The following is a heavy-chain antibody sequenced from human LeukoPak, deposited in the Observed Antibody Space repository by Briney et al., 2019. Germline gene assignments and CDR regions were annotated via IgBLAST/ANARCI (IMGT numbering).Heavy chain of an antibody. J-gene: IGHJ4*02. CDR2: ISSSSSYI. D-gene: IGHD2-21*02. V-gene: IGHV3-21*01. CDR1: GFTFSSYS. Sequence: GGSLRLSCAASGFTFSSYSMNWVRQAPGKGLEWVSSISSSSSYIYYADSVKCRFTISRDNAKNSLYLQMNSLRAEDTAVYYCARAGGDRAFDYWGQGTLVTVSS. CDR3: ARAGGDRAFDY.